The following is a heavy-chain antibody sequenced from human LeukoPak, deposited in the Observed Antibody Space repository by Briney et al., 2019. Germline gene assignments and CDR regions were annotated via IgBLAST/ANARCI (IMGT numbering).Heavy chain of an antibody. CDR3: ARGRIQLWLGYYYYYMDV. D-gene: IGHD5-18*01. CDR2: IYTSGST. J-gene: IGHJ6*03. Sequence: SETLSLTCTASGGSISSSSYYWSWIRQPAGKGLEWIGRIYTSGSTNYNPSLKSRVTISVDTSKNQFSLKLSSVTAADTAVYYCARGRIQLWLGYYYYYMDVWGKGTTVTVSS. V-gene: IGHV4-61*02. CDR1: GGSISSSSYY.